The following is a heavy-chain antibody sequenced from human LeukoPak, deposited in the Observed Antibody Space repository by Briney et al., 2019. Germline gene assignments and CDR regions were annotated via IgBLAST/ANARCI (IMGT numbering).Heavy chain of an antibody. CDR2: ISGDGYSA. CDR1: GFTFSTYT. CDR3: AKDFGRNLGGPGY. D-gene: IGHD3-10*01. V-gene: IGHV3-23*01. J-gene: IGHJ4*02. Sequence: GGSLRLSCAASGFTFSTYTMAWVRQAPGGGLEWVSGISGDGYSAYYADSVKGRFAISRDNSKSTLYLQMNSLRAEDTAVYYCAKDFGRNLGGPGYWGRGTRVTVSS.